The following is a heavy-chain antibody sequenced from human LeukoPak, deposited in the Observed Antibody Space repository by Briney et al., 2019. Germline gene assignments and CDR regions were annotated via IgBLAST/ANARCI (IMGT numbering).Heavy chain of an antibody. V-gene: IGHV3-21*01. CDR2: ISSSSSYI. CDR1: GFTFSSYS. CDR3: ARDASGSYLGYYFDY. J-gene: IGHJ4*02. D-gene: IGHD1-26*01. Sequence: GGSLRLSCAASGFTFSSYSMNWVRQAPGKGLEWVSSISSSSSYIYYADSVKGRFTISRDNAKNSLYLQMSSLRAEDTAVYYCARDASGSYLGYYFDYWGQGTLVTVSS.